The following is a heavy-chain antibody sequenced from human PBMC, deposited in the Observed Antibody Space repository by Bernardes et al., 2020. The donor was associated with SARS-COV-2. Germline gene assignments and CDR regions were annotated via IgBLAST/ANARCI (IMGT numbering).Heavy chain of an antibody. J-gene: IGHJ4*02. Sequence: ASVKVSCKASGYTFTGYYMHWVRQAPGQGLEWMGWITPNSGGTTYAQKFQGRVTMTRDTSISTAYMELSRLRSDDTAVYYCARWAVGVGYSSSWYYFDYWGQGTLVTVSS. CDR1: GYTFTGYY. D-gene: IGHD6-13*01. CDR3: ARWAVGVGYSSSWYYFDY. V-gene: IGHV1-2*02. CDR2: ITPNSGGT.